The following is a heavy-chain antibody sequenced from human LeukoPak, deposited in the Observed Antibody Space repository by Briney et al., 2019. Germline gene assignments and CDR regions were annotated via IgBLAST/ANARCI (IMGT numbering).Heavy chain of an antibody. J-gene: IGHJ4*02. V-gene: IGHV5-10-1*01. CDR2: IDPSDSYT. CDR1: GFDFTIHW. CDR3: ARDYSSTSDFDY. Sequence: GESLKISCKGSGFDFTIHWIAWVRQMPGKGLEWMGRIDPSDSYTNYSPSFQGHVTISADKSISTAYLQWSSLKASDTAMYYCARDYSSTSDFDYWGQGTLVTVSS. D-gene: IGHD2-2*01.